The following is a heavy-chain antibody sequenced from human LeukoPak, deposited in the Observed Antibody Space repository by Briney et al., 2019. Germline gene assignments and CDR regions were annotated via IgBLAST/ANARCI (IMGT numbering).Heavy chain of an antibody. D-gene: IGHD3-10*01. CDR3: AREIKGVDAFDI. Sequence: GASVKVSCKASGYTFTGYYMHWVRQAPGQGLEWMGWINPNSGGTNYAQEFQGRVTMTRDTSISTAYMELSRLRSDDTAVYYCAREIKGVDAFDIWGQGTMVTVSS. J-gene: IGHJ3*02. V-gene: IGHV1-2*02. CDR1: GYTFTGYY. CDR2: INPNSGGT.